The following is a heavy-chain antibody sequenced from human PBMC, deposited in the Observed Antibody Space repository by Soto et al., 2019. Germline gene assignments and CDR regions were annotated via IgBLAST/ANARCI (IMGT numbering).Heavy chain of an antibody. Sequence: SETLSLTCTVSGGSISSSSYYWGWIRQPPGKGLEWIGSIYYSGSTYYNPSLKSRVTISVDTSKNQFSLKLSSVTAADTAVYYCARDRITFWWSGYYYYGMDVWGQGTTVTVSS. J-gene: IGHJ6*02. CDR2: IYYSGST. CDR3: ARDRITFWWSGYYYYGMDV. V-gene: IGHV4-39*07. D-gene: IGHD3-3*01. CDR1: GGSISSSSYY.